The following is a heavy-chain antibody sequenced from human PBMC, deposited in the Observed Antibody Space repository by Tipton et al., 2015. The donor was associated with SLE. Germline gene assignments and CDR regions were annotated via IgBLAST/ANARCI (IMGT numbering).Heavy chain of an antibody. V-gene: IGHV1-2*04. CDR2: INPNSGGT. CDR1: GYTFTGYY. Sequence: QLVQSGAEVKKPGASVKVSCKASGYTFTGYYMHWVRQAPGQGLEWMGWINPNSGGTNYAQKFQGWVTMTRDTSISTAYMELSRLRSDDTAVYYCARTDIAVAGTRGAFDIWGQGTMVTVSS. J-gene: IGHJ3*02. CDR3: ARTDIAVAGTRGAFDI. D-gene: IGHD6-19*01.